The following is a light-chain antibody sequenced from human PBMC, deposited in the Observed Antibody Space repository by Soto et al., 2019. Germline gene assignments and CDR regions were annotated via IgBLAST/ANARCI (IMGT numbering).Light chain of an antibody. CDR2: VAS. V-gene: IGKV3-15*01. CDR1: QSVSSN. CDR3: PQYHNWRPST. Sequence: EIVMTQSPATLSVSPGERATLSCRASQSVSSNLAGYHQKACQAPRLLISVASTRATGIPARFSGSGSGTEFTLTISSLQSEDFAVYYCPQYHNWRPSTFDQGTKVEIK. J-gene: IGKJ1*01.